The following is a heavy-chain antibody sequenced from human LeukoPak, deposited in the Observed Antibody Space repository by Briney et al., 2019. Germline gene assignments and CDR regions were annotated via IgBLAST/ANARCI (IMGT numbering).Heavy chain of an antibody. D-gene: IGHD7-27*01. J-gene: IGHJ6*03. CDR3: ARGTGERYYYYYYMDV. Sequence: SETLSLTCTVSGGSISSSSYYWGWIRQPPGKGLEWIGSIYYSGSTYYNPSLKSRVTISVDTSKNQFSLNLSSVTAADTAVYCCARGTGERYYYYYYMDVWGKGTTVTVSS. V-gene: IGHV4-39*07. CDR2: IYYSGST. CDR1: GGSISSSSYY.